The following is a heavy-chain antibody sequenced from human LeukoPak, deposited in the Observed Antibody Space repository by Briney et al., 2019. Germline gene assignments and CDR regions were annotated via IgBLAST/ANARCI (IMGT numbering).Heavy chain of an antibody. D-gene: IGHD3-10*01. CDR2: IYSGGST. CDR3: ARDRRGFHYYYGMDV. J-gene: IGHJ6*02. V-gene: IGHV3-66*01. CDR1: GFTVSSNY. Sequence: HAGGSLRLSCAASGFTVSSNYMSWVRQAPGKGLEWVSVIYSGGSTYYADSVKGRFTISRDNSKNTLYLQMNSLRAEDTAVYYYARDRRGFHYYYGMDVWGQGTTVTVSS.